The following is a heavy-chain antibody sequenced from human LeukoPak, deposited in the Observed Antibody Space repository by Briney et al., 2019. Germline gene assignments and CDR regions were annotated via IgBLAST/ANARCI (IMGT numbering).Heavy chain of an antibody. CDR1: GFTFSNAW. Sequence: KPGGSLRLSCAASGFTFSNAWMSWVRQAPGKGLEWVGRIKSKTDGGTTDYAAPVKGRFTISRDDSKNTLYLQMNSLKTEDTAVYYCTTDAGPTGTHEMGYWGQGTLVTVSS. V-gene: IGHV3-15*01. D-gene: IGHD1-1*01. CDR3: TTDAGPTGTHEMGY. J-gene: IGHJ4*02. CDR2: IKSKTDGGTT.